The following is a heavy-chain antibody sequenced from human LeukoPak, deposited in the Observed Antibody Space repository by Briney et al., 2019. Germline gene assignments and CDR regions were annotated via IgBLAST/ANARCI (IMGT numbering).Heavy chain of an antibody. Sequence: PGGSLRLSCAASGFTFSSYSMHWVRQAPGKGLEWVAVIWYDGSNKYYADSVKGRFTISRDNSKNTLYLQMNSLRAEDTAVYYCARRDEAGSVDYWGQGTLVTVSS. CDR3: ARRDEAGSVDY. J-gene: IGHJ4*02. CDR2: IWYDGSNK. V-gene: IGHV3-33*01. D-gene: IGHD3-10*01. CDR1: GFTFSSYS.